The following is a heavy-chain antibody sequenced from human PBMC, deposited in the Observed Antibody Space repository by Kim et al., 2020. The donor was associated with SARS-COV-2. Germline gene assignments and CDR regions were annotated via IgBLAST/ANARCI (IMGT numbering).Heavy chain of an antibody. J-gene: IGHJ3*02. Sequence: GGSLRLSCTASGFTFGDYAMSWFRQAPGKGLEWVGFIRSKAYGGTTEYAASVKGRFTISRDDSKSIAYLQMNSLKTEDTAVYYCTRDRVFGWYSSSGDDAFDIWGQGTMVTVSS. CDR2: IRSKAYGGTT. V-gene: IGHV3-49*03. CDR1: GFTFGDYA. D-gene: IGHD6-13*01. CDR3: TRDRVFGWYSSSGDDAFDI.